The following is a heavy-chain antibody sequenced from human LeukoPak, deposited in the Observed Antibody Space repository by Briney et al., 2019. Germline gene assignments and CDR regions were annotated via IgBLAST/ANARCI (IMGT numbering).Heavy chain of an antibody. CDR3: VRLWSTDCSGGSCPHQPNY. J-gene: IGHJ4*02. Sequence: PSETLSLTCTVSGGSISSGSYYWSWIRQPAGKGLEWIGRIYTSGSTNYNPSLKSRVTISVDTSKNQFSLKLSSVTAADTAVYYCVRLWSTDCSGGSCPHQPNYWGQGTLVTVSS. D-gene: IGHD2-15*01. CDR2: IYTSGST. V-gene: IGHV4-61*02. CDR1: GGSISSGSYY.